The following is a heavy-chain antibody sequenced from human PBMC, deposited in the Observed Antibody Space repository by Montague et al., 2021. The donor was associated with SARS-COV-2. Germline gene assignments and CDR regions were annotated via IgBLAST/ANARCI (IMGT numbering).Heavy chain of an antibody. CDR1: GGSFSGYH. CDR3: ARDKPVRGQIRHIDLFLSGPFDV. J-gene: IGHJ3*01. V-gene: IGHV4-34*01. D-gene: IGHD3-9*01. Sequence: SETLSLTCAVYGGSFSGYHWTWIRQAPGKGLEWVAEIDHGGKANSNPSLNSRTNISVETSKNQVSLKMNSVTAADTAMYYCARDKPVRGQIRHIDLFLSGPFDVWGQGTLVTVSS. CDR2: IDHGGKA.